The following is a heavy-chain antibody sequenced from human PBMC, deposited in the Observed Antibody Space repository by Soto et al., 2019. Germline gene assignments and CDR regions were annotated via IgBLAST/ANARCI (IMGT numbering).Heavy chain of an antibody. D-gene: IGHD1-26*01. Sequence: QITLKESGPTLVKPTQTLTLTCTFSGFSLSTSGVGVGWIRQPPGKALEWLALIYWDDDKRYSPSLKSRLTITKDTSKNQVVLTMTNMDPVDTATYYCAHRRGPVWEFDWFGPWGQGTLVTVSS. V-gene: IGHV2-5*02. CDR2: IYWDDDK. CDR1: GFSLSTSGVG. CDR3: AHRRGPVWEFDWFGP. J-gene: IGHJ5*02.